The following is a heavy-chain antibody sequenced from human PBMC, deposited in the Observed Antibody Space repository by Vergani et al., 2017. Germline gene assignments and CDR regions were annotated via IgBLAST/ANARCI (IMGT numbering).Heavy chain of an antibody. CDR3: ARGGVTGDRSGYYYYYYMDV. Sequence: QVQLQESGPGLVKPSETLSLTCTVSGGSISSYYWSWIRQPPGXGLEWIGYIYYSGSTNYNPSLKSRVTISVDTAKNQFSLKLSSVTAADKAVYYCARGGVTGDRSGYYYYYYMDVWGKGTTVTVSS. V-gene: IGHV4-59*01. CDR2: IYYSGST. D-gene: IGHD7-27*01. CDR1: GGSISSYY. J-gene: IGHJ6*03.